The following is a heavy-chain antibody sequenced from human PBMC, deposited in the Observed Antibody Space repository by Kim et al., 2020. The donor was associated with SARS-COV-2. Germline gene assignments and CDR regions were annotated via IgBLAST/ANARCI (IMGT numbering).Heavy chain of an antibody. D-gene: IGHD2-15*01. Sequence: ASVKVSCKASGYTFTSYGISWVRQAPGQGLEWMGWISAYNGNTNYAQKLQGRVTMTTDTSTSTAYMELRSLRSDDTAVYYCARERDEKGYCSGGSCYHGYYGMDVWGQGTTVTVSS. CDR2: ISAYNGNT. V-gene: IGHV1-18*01. CDR1: GYTFTSYG. CDR3: ARERDEKGYCSGGSCYHGYYGMDV. J-gene: IGHJ6*02.